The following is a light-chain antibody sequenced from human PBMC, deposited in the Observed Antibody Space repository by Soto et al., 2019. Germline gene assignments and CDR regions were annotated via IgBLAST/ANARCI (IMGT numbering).Light chain of an antibody. CDR1: SGHSTYI. J-gene: IGLJ3*02. V-gene: IGLV4-60*03. CDR3: ETWDTNTRV. Sequence: LVLTQSSSVSASLGSSVKLTCTLSSGHSTYIIAWHQQQPGKAPRYLMKLEGSGSYNTGSGVPDRFSGSSSGADRYLTLSNLQSEDEADYYCETWDTNTRVFGGGTQLTVL. CDR2: LEGSGSY.